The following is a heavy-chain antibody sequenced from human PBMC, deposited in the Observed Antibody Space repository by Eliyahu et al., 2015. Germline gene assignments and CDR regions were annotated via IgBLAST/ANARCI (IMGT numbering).Heavy chain of an antibody. D-gene: IGHD3-22*01. Sequence: EVQLVESGGGLVKPGGSLRLSXXASXFXFXNAXXXWXRQAPGKGLEWVGRIKSKTDGGTTDYAAPVKGRFTISRDDSKNTLYLQMNSLKTEDTAVYYCTTDPLMIVVMGGEVNAFDIWGQGTMVTVSS. CDR2: IKSKTDGGTT. CDR1: XFXFXNAX. V-gene: IGHV3-15*01. J-gene: IGHJ3*02. CDR3: TTDPLMIVVMGGEVNAFDI.